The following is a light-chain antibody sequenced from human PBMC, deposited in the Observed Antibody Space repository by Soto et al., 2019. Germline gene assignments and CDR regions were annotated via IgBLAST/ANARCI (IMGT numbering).Light chain of an antibody. CDR3: AAWDDSLNGWV. J-gene: IGLJ3*02. V-gene: IGLV1-44*01. Sequence: QAVVTQPPSASGTPGQRVTISCSGSSSNIGRNIVNWYQQLPGTAPKLLIHSINQRPSGVPDRFSGSKSGTSASLAISGLQTEDEADYHCAAWDDSLNGWVFGGGTMLTVL. CDR2: SIN. CDR1: SSNIGRNI.